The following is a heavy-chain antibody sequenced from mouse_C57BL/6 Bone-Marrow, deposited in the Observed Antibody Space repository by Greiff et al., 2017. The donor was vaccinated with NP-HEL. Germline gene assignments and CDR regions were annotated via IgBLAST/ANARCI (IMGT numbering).Heavy chain of an antibody. CDR1: GYTFTSYW. CDR2: IYPGNSDT. D-gene: IGHD1-1*01. J-gene: IGHJ2*01. Sequence: VQLQQSGTVLARPGASVKMSCKTSGYTFTSYWMHWVKQRPGQGLEWIGAIYPGNSDTSYNQKFKGKAKLTAVTSASTAYMELSSLTNEDSAVYYCTTGGTEVYYFDYWGQGTTLTVFS. CDR3: TTGGTEVYYFDY. V-gene: IGHV1-5*01.